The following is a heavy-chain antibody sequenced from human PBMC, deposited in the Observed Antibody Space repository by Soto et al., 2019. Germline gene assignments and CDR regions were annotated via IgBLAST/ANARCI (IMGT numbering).Heavy chain of an antibody. J-gene: IGHJ4*02. CDR1: GGSISSDDYY. CDR2: IYYTGTT. V-gene: IGHV4-31*03. Sequence: QVQLQESGTGLVRPSQTLSLTCTVSGGSISSDDYYWSWIRQHPGKGLEWIGYIYYTGTTYYNPSLASRVTISVDTSKNQFSLKLSSVTAADTAVYYCAIDRDGSNWIEYWGQGTLVTVSS. D-gene: IGHD3-3*01. CDR3: AIDRDGSNWIEY.